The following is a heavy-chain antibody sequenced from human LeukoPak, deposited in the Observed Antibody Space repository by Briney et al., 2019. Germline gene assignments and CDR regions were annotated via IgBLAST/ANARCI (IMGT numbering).Heavy chain of an antibody. CDR1: GFTFSSYA. CDR3: ADGYRLDY. CDR2: ISGSGGST. D-gene: IGHD5-24*01. J-gene: IGHJ4*02. V-gene: IGHV3-23*01. Sequence: GGSLRLSCAASGFTFSSYAMSWVRQAPGKGLEWVSAISGSGGSTYYADSVKGRFIISRDKSKNMLYLQLNNLRAEDTAVYYCADGYRLDYWGQGTLVTVSS.